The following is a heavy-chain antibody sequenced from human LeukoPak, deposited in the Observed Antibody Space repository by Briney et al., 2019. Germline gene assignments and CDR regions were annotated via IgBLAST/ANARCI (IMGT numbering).Heavy chain of an antibody. Sequence: SVKVSCKASGGTFSSYAISWVRQAPGQGLEWMGGIIPIFGTANYAQKFQGRVTITADESTSTAYMELSSLRSEDTAVYYCARVPDYYYHMDVWGKGTTVTVSS. J-gene: IGHJ6*03. CDR2: IIPIFGTA. V-gene: IGHV1-69*13. CDR1: GGTFSSYA. CDR3: ARVPDYYYHMDV.